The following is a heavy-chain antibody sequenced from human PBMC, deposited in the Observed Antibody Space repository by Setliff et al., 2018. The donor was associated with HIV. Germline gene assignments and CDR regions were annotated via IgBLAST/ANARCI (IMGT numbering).Heavy chain of an antibody. V-gene: IGHV1-69-2*01. D-gene: IGHD3-10*01. CDR3: ASFVFRDSTDEYYRPPGDHPLYYFDY. J-gene: IGHJ4*02. CDR1: GYTFTDYY. Sequence: KVSCKASGYTFTDYYIHWVQQAPGKGLEWMGHIDPEDGETIYADNFQGRVTMTADRSTNTAYMELGSLRSEDTAVYYCASFVFRDSTDEYYRPPGDHPLYYFDYWAQGTLVTVSS. CDR2: IDPEDGET.